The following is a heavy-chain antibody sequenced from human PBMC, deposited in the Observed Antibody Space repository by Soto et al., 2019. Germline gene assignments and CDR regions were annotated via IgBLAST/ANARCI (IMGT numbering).Heavy chain of an antibody. D-gene: IGHD5-12*01. J-gene: IGHJ3*02. Sequence: QVQLQESGPGLVKPSQTLSLTCTVSGGSISSGGYSWTWIRQNPGKGLEWIGYIYYSGSTYYKPSLKSRLTISGDTSKNHRSLKLSSVTAADTDVYYCAVASTWHPGAFDIWGQGTTVTVSS. CDR2: IYYSGST. CDR3: AVASTWHPGAFDI. CDR1: GGSISSGGYS. V-gene: IGHV4-31*03.